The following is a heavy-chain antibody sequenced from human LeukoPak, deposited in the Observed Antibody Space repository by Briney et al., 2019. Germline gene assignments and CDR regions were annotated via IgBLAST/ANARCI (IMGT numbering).Heavy chain of an antibody. CDR2: IIPIFGTA. Sequence: SVKVSCKASGGTFSSYAISWVRQAPGQGLEWMGGIIPIFGTANYAQKFQGRVTITADESTSTAYMELSSLRSEDTAVYYCARLIVGANDGFDPWGQGTLVTVSS. V-gene: IGHV1-69*13. CDR1: GGTFSSYA. D-gene: IGHD1-26*01. J-gene: IGHJ5*02. CDR3: ARLIVGANDGFDP.